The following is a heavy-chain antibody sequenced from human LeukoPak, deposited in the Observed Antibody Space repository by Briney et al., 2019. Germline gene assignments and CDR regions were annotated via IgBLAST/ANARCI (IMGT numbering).Heavy chain of an antibody. CDR1: GGSISNYF. CDR3: ARDAYRGVNQFDP. D-gene: IGHD3-10*01. CDR2: ISYNGHT. Sequence: SETLSLTCTVSGGSISNYFWSWIRQSPGKGLEWIGYISYNGHTNYNPSLKSRVIISVDTSKSQFSLNLSSVTAADTAVYYCARDAYRGVNQFDPWGQGTLVTVSS. J-gene: IGHJ5*02. V-gene: IGHV4-59*01.